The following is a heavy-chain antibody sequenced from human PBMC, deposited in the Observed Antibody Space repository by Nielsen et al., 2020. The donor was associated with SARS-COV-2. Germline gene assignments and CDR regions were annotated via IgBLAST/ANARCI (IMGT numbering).Heavy chain of an antibody. V-gene: IGHV3-23*01. D-gene: IGHD2-2*01. CDR3: AKGYCSSTSCSPDAFDI. Sequence: GESLKISCAASGFSFSTYAMNWVRQAPGKGLEWVSGITGAGGSTYHADSVKGRFTISRDNSKNTLYLEMNSLRAEDTAVYYCAKGYCSSTSCSPDAFDIWGQGTMVTVSS. J-gene: IGHJ3*02. CDR2: ITGAGGST. CDR1: GFSFSTYA.